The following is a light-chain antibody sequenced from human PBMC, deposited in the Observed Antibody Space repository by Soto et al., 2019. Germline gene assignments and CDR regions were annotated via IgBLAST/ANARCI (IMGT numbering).Light chain of an antibody. V-gene: IGKV1D-12*01. J-gene: IGKJ2*01. CDR1: QGISTW. CDR3: QQTNSFPYT. CDR2: ATS. Sequence: DIQMTQSPSSVSASVGDRVTITCRASQGISTWLAWYQQKPGKAPNLLIYATSNLESGVPSRFSGSGSGTDFTLTINSLQPEDFTTYYCQQTNSFPYTFGQGTKLQIK.